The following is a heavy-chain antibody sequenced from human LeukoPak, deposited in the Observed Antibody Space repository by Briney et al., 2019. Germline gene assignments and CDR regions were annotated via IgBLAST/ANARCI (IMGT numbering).Heavy chain of an antibody. CDR2: ISSSSSYI. J-gene: IGHJ4*02. Sequence: GGSLRLSCAASGFTFSSYSMNWVRQAPGKGLEWVSSISSSSSYIYYADSVKGRFTISRGNAKNSLYLQMNSLRAEDTAVYYCARDPVAGHFDYWGQGTLVTVSS. CDR1: GFTFSSYS. CDR3: ARDPVAGHFDY. D-gene: IGHD6-19*01. V-gene: IGHV3-21*01.